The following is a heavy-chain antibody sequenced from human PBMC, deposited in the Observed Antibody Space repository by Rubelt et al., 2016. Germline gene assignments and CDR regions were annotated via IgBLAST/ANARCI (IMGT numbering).Heavy chain of an antibody. D-gene: IGHD4-17*01. CDR2: VNNDGRDT. CDR1: GFTFSSYS. Sequence: EVQLLESGGGLVQPGGSLRLSCAASGFTFSSYSMNWVRQAPGKGLVWVSRVNNDGRDTVYADSVKGRFTISRDNAKNMLYLQMNSLRAEDTAIYYCARDTGDYFFDPWGQGTLVTVSS. V-gene: IGHV3-74*01. J-gene: IGHJ5*02. CDR3: ARDTGDYFFDP.